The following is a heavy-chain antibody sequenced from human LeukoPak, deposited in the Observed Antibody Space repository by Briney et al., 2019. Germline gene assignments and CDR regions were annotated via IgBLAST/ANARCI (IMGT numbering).Heavy chain of an antibody. CDR3: ARDLYDYVWGSYRPRPFDY. D-gene: IGHD3-16*02. Sequence: GASVKVSCKASGYTFTSYGISWVRQAPGQGLEWMGWIGAYNGNTNYAQKLQGRVTMTTDTSTSTAYMELRSLRSDDTAVYYCARDLYDYVWGSYRPRPFDYWGQGTLVTVSS. J-gene: IGHJ4*02. CDR1: GYTFTSYG. V-gene: IGHV1-18*01. CDR2: IGAYNGNT.